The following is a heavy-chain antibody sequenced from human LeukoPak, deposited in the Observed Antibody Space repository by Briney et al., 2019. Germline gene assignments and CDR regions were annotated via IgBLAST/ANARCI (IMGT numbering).Heavy chain of an antibody. Sequence: GGPLRLSCAASGFSVTSDYMSWVRQAPGKGLEWVSVIYSDGNTYYADSVKGRFTISRDNSKNTIYLQMNSLRGEDTSVFYCARGKTDQQGWLHYYYYMDVWGKGTTVTVSS. J-gene: IGHJ6*03. D-gene: IGHD6-19*01. CDR1: GFSVTSDY. CDR2: IYSDGNT. V-gene: IGHV3-66*01. CDR3: ARGKTDQQGWLHYYYYMDV.